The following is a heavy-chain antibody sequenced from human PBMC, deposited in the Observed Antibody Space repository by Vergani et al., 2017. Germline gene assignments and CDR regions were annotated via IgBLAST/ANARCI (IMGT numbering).Heavy chain of an antibody. V-gene: IGHV3-23*01. J-gene: IGHJ4*02. CDR1: GFPFSSYA. CDR2: ISGSGGST. Sequence: EVPLLESGGGLVQPGGSLRLSCAASGFPFSSYAMSWVRQAPGKGLEWVSAISGSGGSTYYAVSVKGRFTISRDSSKNTLYLQMNSLRAEDTTVYYWAGSGSSSWYGNDYWGQRCLVTVS. CDR3: AGSGSSSWYGNDY. D-gene: IGHD6-13*01.